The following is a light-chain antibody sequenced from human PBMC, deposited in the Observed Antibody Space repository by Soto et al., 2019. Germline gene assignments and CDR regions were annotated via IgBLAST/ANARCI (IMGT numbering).Light chain of an antibody. J-gene: IGKJ3*01. CDR1: QSVGSY. CDR2: GAS. CDR3: LQRSIGFT. V-gene: IGKV3-11*01. Sequence: EIVMTQSPATLSVSPGEGATLSCRASQSVGSYLAWYQQKPGQAPRPLIYGASKRAPGVSARFSGSGSGTDFTLTISSLEPEDFAVYHCLQRSIGFTFGPGTKVDI.